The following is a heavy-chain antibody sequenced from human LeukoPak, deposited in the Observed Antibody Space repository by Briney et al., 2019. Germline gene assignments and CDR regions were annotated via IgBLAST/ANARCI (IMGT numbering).Heavy chain of an antibody. J-gene: IGHJ4*02. D-gene: IGHD5-12*01. V-gene: IGHV3-30*04. CDR2: TSYDGSSK. CDR1: GFTFSSYA. CDR3: ARDTVDIVATSAYFEY. Sequence: PGGSLRLSCAASGFTFSSYAMHWVRQAPGKGLEWVAITSYDGSSKYYADSVKGRFTISRDNSKNTLYLHMNSLRAEDTAVYYCARDTVDIVATSAYFEYWGQGTLVTVSS.